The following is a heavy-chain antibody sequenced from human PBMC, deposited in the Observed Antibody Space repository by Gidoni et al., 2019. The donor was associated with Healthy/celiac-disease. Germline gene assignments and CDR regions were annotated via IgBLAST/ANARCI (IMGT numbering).Heavy chain of an antibody. CDR2: IWYDGSNK. D-gene: IGHD1-26*01. Sequence: QVQLVESGGGVVQPGRSLRLSCAASGFTFSSYGMHRVRQAPGKGLEWVAVIWYDGSNKYYADSVKGRFTISRDNSKNTLYLQMNSLRAEDTAVYYCARDLGYSGSYFPDYWGQGTLVTVSS. J-gene: IGHJ4*02. CDR1: GFTFSSYG. V-gene: IGHV3-33*01. CDR3: ARDLGYSGSYFPDY.